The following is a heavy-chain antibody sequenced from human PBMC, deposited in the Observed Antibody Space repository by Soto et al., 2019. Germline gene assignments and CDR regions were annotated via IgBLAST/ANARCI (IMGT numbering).Heavy chain of an antibody. D-gene: IGHD3-22*01. CDR3: ARDSAYYYDSSGFRAPSAFDY. CDR2: IWYDGSNK. CDR1: GFTFSSYG. V-gene: IGHV3-33*01. Sequence: GGSLRLSCAASGFTFSSYGMHWVRQAPGKGLEWVAVIWYDGSNKYYADSVKGRFTISRDNSKNTLYLQMNSLRAEDTAVYYCARDSAYYYDSSGFRAPSAFDYWGQGTLVTVSS. J-gene: IGHJ4*02.